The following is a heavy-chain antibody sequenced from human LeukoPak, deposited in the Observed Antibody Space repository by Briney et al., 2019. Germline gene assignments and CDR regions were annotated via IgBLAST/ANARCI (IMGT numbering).Heavy chain of an antibody. CDR2: INQDGSVK. CDR3: ARVTSGLDY. J-gene: IGHJ4*02. CDR1: GSPLSNYW. Sequence: GGSLRLSCAASGSPLSNYWMSWVRQAPGKGLEWVANINQDGSVKYYVDSVKGRFTLSRDNAKNSLYLQMNSLRAEDTAVYYCARVTSGLDYWGQGTLVTVSS. V-gene: IGHV3-7*01.